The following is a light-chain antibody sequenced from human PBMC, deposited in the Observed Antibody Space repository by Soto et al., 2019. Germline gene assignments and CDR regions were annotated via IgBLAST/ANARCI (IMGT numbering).Light chain of an antibody. CDR3: QHYDNLPFT. CDR1: QDISDY. J-gene: IGKJ2*01. Sequence: DVQMTQSPSSLSASVGDRVTITCQASQDISDYLNWYQHKPGKAPKLLIYDASSLETGVPSRFSGSGSGTDFTFTISSLQPEDIATYYCQHYDNLPFTFGQGTKLEIK. V-gene: IGKV1-33*01. CDR2: DAS.